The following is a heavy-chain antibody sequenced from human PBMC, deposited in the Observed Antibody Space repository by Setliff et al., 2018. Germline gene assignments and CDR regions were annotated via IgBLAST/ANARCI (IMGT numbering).Heavy chain of an antibody. CDR3: ARGVLRYFDWLLSGDAFDI. Sequence: SETLSLTCTVSGGSISSYYWSWIRQPPGKGLEWIGYIYYSGSTNYNPSLKSRVTISVDTSKNQFSLKLSSVTAADTAVYYCARGVLRYFDWLLSGDAFDIWGQGTMVTVSS. D-gene: IGHD3-9*01. CDR2: IYYSGST. J-gene: IGHJ3*02. V-gene: IGHV4-59*01. CDR1: GGSISSYY.